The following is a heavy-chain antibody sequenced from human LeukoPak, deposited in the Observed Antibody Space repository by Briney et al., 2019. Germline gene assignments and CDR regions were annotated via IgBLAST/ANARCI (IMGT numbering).Heavy chain of an antibody. CDR1: GYTFNSHG. V-gene: IGHV1-18*01. CDR3: ARGGSGGVCNY. J-gene: IGHJ4*02. Sequence: ASVKVSCKGSGYTFNSHGINWVRQAPGQGLEWMGWISAYNGNTKYAQKLQGRVTMTTDTSTSTAYMELRSLRSDDTAVYYCARGGSGGVCNYWGQGTLVTASS. D-gene: IGHD3-10*01. CDR2: ISAYNGNT.